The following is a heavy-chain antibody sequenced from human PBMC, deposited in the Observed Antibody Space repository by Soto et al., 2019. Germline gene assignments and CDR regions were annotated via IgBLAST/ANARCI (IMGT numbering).Heavy chain of an antibody. Sequence: GGSLRLSCAASGFTFDDYAMHWVRQAPGKGLEWVSGISWNSGSIGYADSVKGRFTISRDNAKNSLYLQMNSLRAEDTALYYCEKDRGMGATNDAFDICGQGPMVTV. CDR2: ISWNSGSI. D-gene: IGHD1-26*01. CDR1: GFTFDDYA. CDR3: EKDRGMGATNDAFDI. J-gene: IGHJ3*02. V-gene: IGHV3-9*01.